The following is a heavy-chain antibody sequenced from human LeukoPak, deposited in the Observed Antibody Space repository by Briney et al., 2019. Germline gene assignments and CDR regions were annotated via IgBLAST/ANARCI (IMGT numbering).Heavy chain of an antibody. Sequence: GGSLRLSCGASGFTFSSYWMHWVRQAPGKGLVWISRINSDGSTTSYADSVKGRFTISRDNAKNTLYLQMNSLRAEDTAVYYCARGNYYGQDYWGQGTLATVSS. D-gene: IGHD3-10*01. CDR2: INSDGSTT. CDR1: GFTFSSYW. V-gene: IGHV3-74*01. CDR3: ARGNYYGQDY. J-gene: IGHJ4*02.